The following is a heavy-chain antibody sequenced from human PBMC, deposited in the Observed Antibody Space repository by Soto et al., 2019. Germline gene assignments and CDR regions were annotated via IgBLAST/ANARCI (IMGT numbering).Heavy chain of an antibody. D-gene: IGHD2-15*01. J-gene: IGHJ3*02. CDR3: ARDIYGGNCCDAFDI. V-gene: IGHV1-18*01. Sequence: QAQLVQSGAEVKKPGASVNISCKASGYTFTNYGFIWVRQAPGHGLEWVGWISPYNGKTEYAQNLQGRVTMTRDKPTNTAYMELRSLRSDDTAVYYCARDIYGGNCCDAFDIWGQGTMVTVSS. CDR2: ISPYNGKT. CDR1: GYTFTNYG.